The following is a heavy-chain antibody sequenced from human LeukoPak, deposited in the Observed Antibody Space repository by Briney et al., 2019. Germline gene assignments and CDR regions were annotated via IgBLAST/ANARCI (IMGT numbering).Heavy chain of an antibody. D-gene: IGHD3-22*01. CDR3: AKVQDSSGYDYDY. Sequence: GGSPRLSCAASGFTFTSYAMSWVRQAPGKGLEWVSAISGSGGSTYYADSVKGRFTISRDNSKTTLYLQMNSLRAEDTAVYYCAKVQDSSGYDYDYWGQGTLVTVSS. CDR1: GFTFTSYA. J-gene: IGHJ4*02. V-gene: IGHV3-23*01. CDR2: ISGSGGST.